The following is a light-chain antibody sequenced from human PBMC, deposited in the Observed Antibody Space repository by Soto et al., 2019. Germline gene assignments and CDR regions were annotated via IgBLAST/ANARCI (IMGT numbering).Light chain of an antibody. CDR2: GNT. Sequence: QSVLTQPPSVSGAPGQRVTISCTGSSSNIGAGFDVHWYQQLPGTAPKLLIFGNTNRPSGVPDRFSGSKSGTSASLAITGLQAEDEADYYCQSYDSRLSGRVFGGGTKLTVL. CDR3: QSYDSRLSGRV. CDR1: SSNIGAGFD. V-gene: IGLV1-40*01. J-gene: IGLJ3*02.